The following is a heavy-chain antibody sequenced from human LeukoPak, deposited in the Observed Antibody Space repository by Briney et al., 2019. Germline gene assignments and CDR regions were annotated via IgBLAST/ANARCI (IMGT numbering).Heavy chain of an antibody. D-gene: IGHD2-2*01. Sequence: SETLSLTCAVSGGSISSGGYSWSWIRQPPGKGLEWIGYIYHSGSTYYNPSLKSRVTISVDTSKNQFSLKLSSVTAADTAVYYCARRRDIVVVPAADDAFDIWGQGTMVTISS. CDR2: IYHSGST. CDR3: ARRRDIVVVPAADDAFDI. V-gene: IGHV4-30-2*03. CDR1: GGSISSGGYS. J-gene: IGHJ3*02.